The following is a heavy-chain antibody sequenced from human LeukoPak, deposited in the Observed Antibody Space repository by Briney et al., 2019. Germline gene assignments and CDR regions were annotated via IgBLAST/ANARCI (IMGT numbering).Heavy chain of an antibody. V-gene: IGHV1-46*01. J-gene: IGHJ4*02. D-gene: IGHD4-23*01. CDR1: GYTFTRYY. Sequence: ASVKVSCKAFGYTFTRYYIHWVRQAPGQGLEWMGAIDCDGGNTKYAQRFQGRVTMTRDTSTSTVYMELSSLRSEDTAVFYCAREFGNTYYFDYWGQGTLVTASS. CDR2: IDCDGGNT. CDR3: AREFGNTYYFDY.